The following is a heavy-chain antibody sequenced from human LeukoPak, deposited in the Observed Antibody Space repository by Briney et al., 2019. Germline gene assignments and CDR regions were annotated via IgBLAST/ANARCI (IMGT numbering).Heavy chain of an antibody. Sequence: SETLSLTCAVYGGSFSGYYWSWIRQPPGKGLEWIGEISHSGSTNYNPSLKSRVTISVDTSKNQFSLKLSSVTAADTAVYYCARASIAARVFDYWGQGTLVTVSS. D-gene: IGHD6-6*01. V-gene: IGHV4-34*01. J-gene: IGHJ4*02. CDR2: ISHSGST. CDR1: GGSFSGYY. CDR3: ARASIAARVFDY.